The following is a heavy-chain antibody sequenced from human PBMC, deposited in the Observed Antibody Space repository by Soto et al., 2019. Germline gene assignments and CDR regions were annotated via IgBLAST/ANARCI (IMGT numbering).Heavy chain of an antibody. J-gene: IGHJ6*02. D-gene: IGHD1-26*01. CDR3: ARVGQDYYYGMDV. CDR1: SFTVSSYA. V-gene: IGHV3-48*01. Sequence: GGSLIRSCETPSFTVSSYAVTWHDQAPGKGLEWVSYISSVTNTIYYADSVRGRFTISRDNVMDSLYLQMNSLRAEDTAVYYCARVGQDYYYGMDVWGQGTTDTVP. CDR2: ISSVTNTI.